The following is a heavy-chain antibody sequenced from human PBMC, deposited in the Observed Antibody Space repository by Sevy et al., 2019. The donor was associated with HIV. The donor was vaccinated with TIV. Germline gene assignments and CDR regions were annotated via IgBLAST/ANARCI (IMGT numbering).Heavy chain of an antibody. V-gene: IGHV4-4*02. J-gene: IGHJ4*02. D-gene: IGHD3-22*01. CDR3: ARRFYYDSSTHYHYYFDS. Sequence: SETLSLTCAVSGGSISSSNWWSWVRQPTGKGLEWIGEVYHSGTTNYNPSLKSRVTMSVDKSKNQFSLKLNSVTAADTAVYYCARRFYYDSSTHYHYYFDSSGQGALVTVSS. CDR1: GGSISSSNW. CDR2: VYHSGTT.